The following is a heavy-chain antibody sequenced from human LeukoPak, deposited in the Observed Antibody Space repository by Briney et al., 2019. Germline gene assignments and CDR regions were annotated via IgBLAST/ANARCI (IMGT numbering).Heavy chain of an antibody. CDR2: IYYSGST. CDR1: GGSISSGGYY. CDR3: ARDLGDCSSTSCYTPLSGMDV. J-gene: IGHJ6*02. D-gene: IGHD2-2*02. V-gene: IGHV4-31*03. Sequence: SETLSLTCTVSGGSISSGGYYWSWIRQHPGKGLEWIGYIYYSGSTYYNPSLKSRVTISVDTSKNQFSLKLSSVTAADTAVYYCARDLGDCSSTSCYTPLSGMDVWGQGTTVTVSS.